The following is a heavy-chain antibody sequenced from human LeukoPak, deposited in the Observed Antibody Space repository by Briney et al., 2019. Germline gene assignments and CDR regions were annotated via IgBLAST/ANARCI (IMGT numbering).Heavy chain of an antibody. CDR2: ISYDGSNK. CDR1: GFTFSSYG. J-gene: IGHJ3*02. V-gene: IGHV3-30*18. Sequence: GGSLRPSCAASGFTFSSYGMHWVRQAPGKGLEWVAVISYDGSNKYYADSVKGRFTISRDNSKNTLYLQMNSLRAEDTAVYYCAKDRSSGWYGAFDIWGQGTMVTVSS. CDR3: AKDRSSGWYGAFDI. D-gene: IGHD6-19*01.